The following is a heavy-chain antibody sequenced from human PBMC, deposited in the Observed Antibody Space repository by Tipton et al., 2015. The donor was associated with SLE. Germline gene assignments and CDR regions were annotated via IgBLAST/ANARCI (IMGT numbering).Heavy chain of an antibody. J-gene: IGHJ3*02. CDR3: ARNNPLEQLAPDI. CDR1: GGSISSYY. CDR2: IYYSGST. V-gene: IGHV4-59*01. Sequence: TLSLTCTVSGGSISSYYWSWIRQPPEKGLEWIGYIYYSGSTNYNPSLKSRVTISVDTSKNQFSLKLSSVTAADTAVYYCARNNPLEQLAPDIWGQGTMVTVSS. D-gene: IGHD6-6*01.